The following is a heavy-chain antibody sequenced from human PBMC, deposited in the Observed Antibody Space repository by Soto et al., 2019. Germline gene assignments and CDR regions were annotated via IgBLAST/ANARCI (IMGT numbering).Heavy chain of an antibody. CDR3: ASQYYYDSSGYKEYYYYGMDV. Sequence: PGGSLRLSCAASGFTVSSNYMSWVRQAPGKGLEWVSVIYSGGSTYYADSVKGRFTISRHNSKNTLYLQMNSLRAEDTAVYYCASQYYYDSSGYKEYYYYGMDVWGQGTTVTVSS. CDR1: GFTVSSNY. D-gene: IGHD3-22*01. V-gene: IGHV3-53*04. J-gene: IGHJ6*02. CDR2: IYSGGST.